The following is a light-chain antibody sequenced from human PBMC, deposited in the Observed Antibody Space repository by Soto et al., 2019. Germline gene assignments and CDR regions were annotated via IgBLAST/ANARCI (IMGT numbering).Light chain of an antibody. CDR1: NIGGKS. CDR2: DDS. CDR3: QVWDYRSDHV. Sequence: SYELTQSPSVSVAPGQTARITCGGNNIGGKSVHWYQQKPGQAPVLVVYDDSDWPSGIPERFSGSNSGNTATLTISRVEAGDEADYYCQVWDYRSDHVFGTGTKVTVL. V-gene: IGLV3-21*02. J-gene: IGLJ1*01.